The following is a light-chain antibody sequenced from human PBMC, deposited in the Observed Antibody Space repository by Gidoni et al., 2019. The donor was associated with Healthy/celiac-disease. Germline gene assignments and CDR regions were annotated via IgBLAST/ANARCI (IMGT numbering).Light chain of an antibody. J-gene: IGKJ2*01. Sequence: DIQMTQSPSSLSASVGDRVTITCRASQSISSYLNWYQQKPGKAPKLLIYAASSLQSGVPSRFSGSGSGTDFTLPISSLQPEDFATYYCQQSYSTPPTFGQWTKLEIK. V-gene: IGKV1-39*01. CDR3: QQSYSTPPT. CDR2: AAS. CDR1: QSISSY.